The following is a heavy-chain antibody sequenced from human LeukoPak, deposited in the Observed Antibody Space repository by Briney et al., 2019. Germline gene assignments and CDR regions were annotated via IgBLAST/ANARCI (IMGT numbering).Heavy chain of an antibody. D-gene: IGHD6-13*01. CDR2: IDWDDDK. CDR3: ARTNQQGGDWFDP. V-gene: IGHV2-70*11. J-gene: IGHJ5*02. Sequence: SGPALVNPTQTLTLTCTFSGFSLSTSGMCVSWILQPPGKALEWLARIDWDDDKYCSTSLKTRLTISKDTSKPQVVLTMTNMDPVDTAPYYCARTNQQGGDWFDPWGQGTLVTVSS. CDR1: GFSLSTSGMC.